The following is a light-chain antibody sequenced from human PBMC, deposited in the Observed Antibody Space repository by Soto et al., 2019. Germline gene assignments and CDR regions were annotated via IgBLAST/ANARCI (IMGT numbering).Light chain of an antibody. V-gene: IGLV2-14*03. CDR2: DVT. J-gene: IGLJ1*01. CDR3: SSYTSGSTPYV. Sequence: LTQPASVSGSPGQSITISCTGTSSDVGAYDYVSWFQQYPGKAPKLMIYDVTDRPSGVSDRFFGSKSGNTASLTISGLQAEDEADYYCSSYTSGSTPYVFGTGTKVTVL. CDR1: SSDVGAYDY.